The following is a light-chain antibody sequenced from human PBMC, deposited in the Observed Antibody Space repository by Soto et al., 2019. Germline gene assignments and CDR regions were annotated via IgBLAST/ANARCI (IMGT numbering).Light chain of an antibody. CDR3: QQYNDWPPIT. V-gene: IGKV3-15*01. J-gene: IGKJ5*01. CDR2: DAS. CDR1: QSVSSN. Sequence: EIVMTQSPATLSLSPGERATLSSRASQSVSSNFAWYQQKPAQAPRLLIYDASTRAAGIPARFSGSGSGTEFTLTISSLQSADFVVYYCQQYNDWPPITFGRGTRLVIK.